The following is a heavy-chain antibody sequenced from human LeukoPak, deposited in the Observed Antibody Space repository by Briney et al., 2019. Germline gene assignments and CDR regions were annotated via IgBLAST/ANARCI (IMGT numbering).Heavy chain of an antibody. CDR3: ARLGGYCSSTSCFPYNWFDP. D-gene: IGHD2-2*01. CDR2: IYPGDSDT. V-gene: IGHV5-51*01. J-gene: IGHJ5*02. Sequence: GESLKISCKGSGYSFTSYWIGWVRQMPGKGLEWMGIIYPGDSDTRYSPSFQGQVTISADKSISTAYLQWSSLKASDTAMYYCARLGGYCSSTSCFPYNWFDPWGQGTLVTVSS. CDR1: GYSFTSYW.